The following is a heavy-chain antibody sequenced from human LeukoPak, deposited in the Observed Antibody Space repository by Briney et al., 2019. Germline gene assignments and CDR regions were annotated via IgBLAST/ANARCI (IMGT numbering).Heavy chain of an antibody. CDR2: INANSGGT. Sequence: ASVKVSCKASGYTFTGYYMHWVRQAPGQGVEGMGWINANSGGTDYAQKFQDRVTMTRDTSISTAYMELSRLTSDDTAVYYCARDGHGGNSFDFWGQGTLVTVSS. CDR1: GYTFTGYY. V-gene: IGHV1-2*02. J-gene: IGHJ4*02. CDR3: ARDGHGGNSFDF. D-gene: IGHD4-23*01.